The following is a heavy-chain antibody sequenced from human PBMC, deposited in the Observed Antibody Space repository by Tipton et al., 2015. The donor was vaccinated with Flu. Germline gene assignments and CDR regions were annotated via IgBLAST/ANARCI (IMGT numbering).Heavy chain of an antibody. D-gene: IGHD4-23*01. CDR2: IWYDGRDE. J-gene: IGHJ6*03. CDR1: GFVFSTFG. Sequence: SLRLSCAASGFVFSTFGLHWVRQAPGEGLEWVAFIWYDGRDEYYADSVKGRFTISRDNSKNTLYLQMNSLRAEDTAVYYCARRVTYYNYMDVWGKGTTVTVSS. V-gene: IGHV3-33*01. CDR3: ARRVTYYNYMDV.